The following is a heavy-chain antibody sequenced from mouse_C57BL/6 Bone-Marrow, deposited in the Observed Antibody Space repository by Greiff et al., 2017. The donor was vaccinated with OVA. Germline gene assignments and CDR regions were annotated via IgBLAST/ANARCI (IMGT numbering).Heavy chain of an antibody. V-gene: IGHV1-4*01. CDR2: INPSSGYT. Sequence: LVESGAELARPGASVKMSCKASGYTFTSYTMHWVKQRPGQGLEWIGYINPSSGYTKYNQKFKDKATLTADKSSSTAYMQLSSLTSEDSAVYYCARWGDGPVWGTGTTVTVSS. CDR1: GYTFTSYT. CDR3: ARWGDGPV. J-gene: IGHJ1*03. D-gene: IGHD2-3*01.